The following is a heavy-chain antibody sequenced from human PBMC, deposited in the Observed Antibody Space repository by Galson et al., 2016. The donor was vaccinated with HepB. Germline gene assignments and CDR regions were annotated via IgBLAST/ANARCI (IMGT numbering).Heavy chain of an antibody. D-gene: IGHD3-16*02. V-gene: IGHV3-33*01. CDR2: IWYDGSKK. Sequence: SLRLSCAGSGFTFRNYGIHWVRQAPGKGLEWVAVIWYDGSKKYYADSVKGRFSISRDNSKNTLYLQRNSLRGEDTAVYYGAGGVEDNDIWGRERSTPWFDPWGQGTLVTVSS. CDR1: GFTFRNYG. CDR3: AGGVEDNDIWGRERSTPWFDP. J-gene: IGHJ5*02.